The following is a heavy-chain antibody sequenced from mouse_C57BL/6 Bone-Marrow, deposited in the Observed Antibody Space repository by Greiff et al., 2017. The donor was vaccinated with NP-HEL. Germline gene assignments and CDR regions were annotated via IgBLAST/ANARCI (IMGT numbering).Heavy chain of an antibody. CDR1: GYTFTSYW. CDR3: ARYGKGYAMDY. D-gene: IGHD2-1*01. Sequence: VQLQQPGAELVKPGASVKLSCKASGYTFTSYWMHWVKQRPGQGLEWIGMIHPNSGSTNYNEKFKSKATLTVDKSSSTAYMQLSSLTSEDSAVYYCARYGKGYAMDYWGQGTSVTVSS. V-gene: IGHV1-64*01. CDR2: IHPNSGST. J-gene: IGHJ4*01.